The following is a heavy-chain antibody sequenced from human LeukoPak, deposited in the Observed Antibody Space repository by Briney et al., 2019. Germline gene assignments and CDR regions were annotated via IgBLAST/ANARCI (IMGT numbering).Heavy chain of an antibody. CDR3: ARGEYSSSWVDY. V-gene: IGHV1-8*03. J-gene: IGHJ4*02. Sequence: ASVKVSCKASGYTFTSYDINGVRQATGQGLEWMGWMNPNSGNTGYAQKFQGRVTITRNTSISTAYMELSSLRSEDTAVYYCARGEYSSSWVDYWGQGTLVTVSS. CDR1: GYTFTSYD. CDR2: MNPNSGNT. D-gene: IGHD6-6*01.